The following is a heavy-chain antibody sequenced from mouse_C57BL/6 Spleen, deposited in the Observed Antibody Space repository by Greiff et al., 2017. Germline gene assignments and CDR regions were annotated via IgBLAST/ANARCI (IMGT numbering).Heavy chain of an antibody. D-gene: IGHD1-1*01. CDR2: ISYDGSN. J-gene: IGHJ1*03. CDR3: ARDTATVVAHWYFDV. CDR1: GYSITSGYY. Sequence: ESGPGLVKPSQSLSLTCSVTGYSITSGYYWNWIRQFPGNKLEWMGYISYDGSNNYNPSLKNRISITRDTSKNQFFLKLNSVTTEDTATYYCARDTATVVAHWYFDVWGTGTTVTVSS. V-gene: IGHV3-6*01.